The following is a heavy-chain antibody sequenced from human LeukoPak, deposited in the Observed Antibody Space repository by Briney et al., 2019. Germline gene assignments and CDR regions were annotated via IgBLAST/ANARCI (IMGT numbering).Heavy chain of an antibody. J-gene: IGHJ3*02. Sequence: GGSLRLSCAASGFTFSDYYMSWIRQAPGKGLGWVSYISSSGSTIYYADSVKGRFTISRDNAKNSLYLQMNSLRAEDTAVYYCARGLLLRTERQAFDIWGQGTMVTVSS. CDR3: ARGLLLRTERQAFDI. CDR1: GFTFSDYY. CDR2: ISSSGSTI. D-gene: IGHD3-10*01. V-gene: IGHV3-11*01.